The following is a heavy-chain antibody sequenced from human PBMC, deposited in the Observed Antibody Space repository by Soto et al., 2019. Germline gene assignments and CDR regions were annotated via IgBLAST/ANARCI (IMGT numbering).Heavy chain of an antibody. CDR1: GGSISSYY. CDR2: IYYSGST. CDR3: ARSTSSGLWYYYGMDV. Sequence: SETLSLTCTVSGGSISSYYWSWIRQPPGKGLEWIGYIYYSGSTNYNPSLKSRVTISVDTSKNQFSLKLSSVTAADTAAYYCARSTSSGLWYYYGMDVWGQGTTVTVSS. J-gene: IGHJ6*02. V-gene: IGHV4-59*01. D-gene: IGHD6-6*01.